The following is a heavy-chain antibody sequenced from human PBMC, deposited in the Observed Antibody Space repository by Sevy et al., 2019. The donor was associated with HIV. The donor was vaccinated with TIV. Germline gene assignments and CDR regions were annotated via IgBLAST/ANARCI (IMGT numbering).Heavy chain of an antibody. Sequence: GESLKISCKGSGYSFTSYWIGWVRQMPGKGLEWMGIIYPGDSDTRYSPSFQGQFTISADRSFSTAYLQGSSLKASDTAMYYCARRGIVVVTPFDIWGQGTMVTVSS. CDR1: GYSFTSYW. V-gene: IGHV5-51*01. D-gene: IGHD3-22*01. J-gene: IGHJ3*02. CDR3: ARRGIVVVTPFDI. CDR2: IYPGDSDT.